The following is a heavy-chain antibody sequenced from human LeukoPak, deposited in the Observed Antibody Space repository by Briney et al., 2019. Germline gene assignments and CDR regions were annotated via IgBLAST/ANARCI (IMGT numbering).Heavy chain of an antibody. V-gene: IGHV3-74*01. CDR2: INSDGINT. J-gene: IGHJ4*02. CDR3: ARGSQYNILTGFIVGAMDDFDY. D-gene: IGHD3-9*01. Sequence: GGSLRLSCAASGFTFSNYWMHWVRQAPGKGLVWVSRINSDGINTSYADSVKGRFTISKDSSKNTLDLQMNSLRTEDTAVYYCARGSQYNILTGFIVGAMDDFDYWGQGTLVTVSS. CDR1: GFTFSNYW.